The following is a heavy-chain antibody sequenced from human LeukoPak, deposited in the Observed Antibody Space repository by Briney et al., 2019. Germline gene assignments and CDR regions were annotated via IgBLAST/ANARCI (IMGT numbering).Heavy chain of an antibody. CDR2: IYHSGNA. Sequence: ETLSLTCTVSGVSVISHTYYWGWIRQPPGKGLEWIGSIYHSGNAYYNPSLKSRVTISVDTSKIQFSLRLSSVTAVDTAVYYCARSSGGVAAAATPWGQGTLVTVSS. J-gene: IGHJ5*02. CDR1: GVSVISHTYY. V-gene: IGHV4-39*01. CDR3: ARSSGGVAAAATP. D-gene: IGHD6-13*01.